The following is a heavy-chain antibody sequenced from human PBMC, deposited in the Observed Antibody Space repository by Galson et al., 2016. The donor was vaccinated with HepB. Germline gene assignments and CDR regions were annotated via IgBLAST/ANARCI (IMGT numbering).Heavy chain of an antibody. CDR3: AKSLLGVTLVSYYYGMDV. CDR2: ISGGGTNT. CDR1: GFTFSNYV. J-gene: IGHJ6*02. V-gene: IGHV3-23*01. D-gene: IGHD2-21*02. Sequence: SLRLSCAASGFTFSNYVMNWVRQAPGKGLEWASAISGGGTNTYYEDSVKGRFTISRDNSKNTLFLQMNSLRAEDTAVYYCAKSLLGVTLVSYYYGMDVWGQGTTVTVSS.